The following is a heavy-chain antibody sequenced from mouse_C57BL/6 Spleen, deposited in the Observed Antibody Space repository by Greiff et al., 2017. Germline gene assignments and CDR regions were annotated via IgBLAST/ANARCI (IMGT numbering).Heavy chain of an antibody. CDR3: ARSGTTVVANFDY. CDR2: IDPSDSYT. Sequence: QVQLQQPGAELVMPGASVKLSCKASGYTFTSYWMHWVKQRPGQVLEWIGEIDPSDSYTNYNQKFKGKSTLTVDKSSSTAYMQLSSLTSEDSAVYYCARSGTTVVANFDYWGQGTTLTVSS. CDR1: GYTFTSYW. J-gene: IGHJ2*01. V-gene: IGHV1-69*01. D-gene: IGHD1-1*01.